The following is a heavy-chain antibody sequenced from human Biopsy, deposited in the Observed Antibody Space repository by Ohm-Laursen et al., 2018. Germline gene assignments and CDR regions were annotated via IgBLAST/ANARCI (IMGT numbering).Heavy chain of an antibody. CDR2: ISSSGSTI. V-gene: IGHV3-11*01. Sequence: GSLRLSCAASGFTFSDYYMSWIRQAPGKGLEWVSYISSSGSTIYYADSVKGRFTISRDSAKNSLYLQMNSLRAEDTAVYYCARGNYYYDSSGLESYDAFDIWGQGTMVTVSS. CDR3: ARGNYYYDSSGLESYDAFDI. J-gene: IGHJ3*02. D-gene: IGHD3-22*01. CDR1: GFTFSDYY.